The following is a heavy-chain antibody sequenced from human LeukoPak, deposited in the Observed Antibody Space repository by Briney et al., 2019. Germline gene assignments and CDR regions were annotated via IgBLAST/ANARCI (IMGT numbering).Heavy chain of an antibody. CDR2: INPNSGGT. D-gene: IGHD2-15*01. Sequence: ASVKVSCKASGYAFTGYYMHWVRQAPGQGLEWMGWINPNSGGTNYAQKFQGWVTMTRDTSISTAYMELSRLRSDDTAVYYCAREDNTLPYFQHWGQGTLVTVSS. CDR3: AREDNTLPYFQH. CDR1: GYAFTGYY. J-gene: IGHJ1*01. V-gene: IGHV1-2*04.